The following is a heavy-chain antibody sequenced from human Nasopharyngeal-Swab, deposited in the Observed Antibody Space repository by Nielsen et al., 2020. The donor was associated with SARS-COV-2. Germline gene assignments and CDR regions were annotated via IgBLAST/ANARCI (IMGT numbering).Heavy chain of an antibody. D-gene: IGHD1-7*01. J-gene: IGHJ3*02. Sequence: SDTLSLTCAVYGGSFSGYYWSWIRQPPGKGLEWIGEINHSGSTNYNPSLKSRVTISVDTSKNQFSLKLSSVTAADTAVYYCARSFRGTTPRDAFDIWGQGTMVTVSS. CDR3: ARSFRGTTPRDAFDI. CDR2: INHSGST. CDR1: GGSFSGYY. V-gene: IGHV4-34*01.